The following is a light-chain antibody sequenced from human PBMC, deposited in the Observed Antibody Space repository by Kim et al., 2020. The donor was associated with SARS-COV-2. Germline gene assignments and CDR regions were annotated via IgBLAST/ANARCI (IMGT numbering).Light chain of an antibody. CDR1: QSIHNW. J-gene: IGKJ1*01. Sequence: ASVGDRVTISCRASQSIHNWLAWFQQKPGKAPRVLMYKASNLESGVPSRFRGSGSGTEFTLTISSLQPDDIATYYCQQYDVHPETFGQGTKVDIK. CDR2: KAS. CDR3: QQYDVHPET. V-gene: IGKV1-5*03.